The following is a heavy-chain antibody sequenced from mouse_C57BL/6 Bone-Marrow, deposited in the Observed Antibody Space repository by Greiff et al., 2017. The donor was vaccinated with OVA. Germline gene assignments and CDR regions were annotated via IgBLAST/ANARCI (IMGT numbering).Heavy chain of an antibody. Sequence: QVQLQQPGAELVKPGASVKLSCKASGYTFTSYWMQWVKQRPGQGLEWIGEIDPSDSYTNYNQKFKGKATLTVDTSSSTAYMQLSSLKSEDSAVYYCARVITTGAMDYWGQGTSVTVSS. CDR3: ARVITTGAMDY. CDR2: IDPSDSYT. D-gene: IGHD1-1*01. J-gene: IGHJ4*01. V-gene: IGHV1-50*01. CDR1: GYTFTSYW.